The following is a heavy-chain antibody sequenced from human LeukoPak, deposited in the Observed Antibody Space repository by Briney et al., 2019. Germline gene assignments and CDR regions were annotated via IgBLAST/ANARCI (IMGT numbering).Heavy chain of an antibody. V-gene: IGHV3-48*03. CDR3: ARGADY. CDR1: GFTFSGYE. J-gene: IGHJ4*02. Sequence: GSLRLSCAASGFTFSGYEMNWVRQAPGKGLEWVSYISSSGSIIYYADSLRGRFIISRDNAKNSLYLRMNSLRAEDTAVYYCARGADYWGQGTLVTVSS. CDR2: ISSSGSII.